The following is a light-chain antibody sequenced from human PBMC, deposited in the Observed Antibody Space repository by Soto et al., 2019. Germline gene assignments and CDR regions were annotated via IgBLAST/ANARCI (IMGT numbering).Light chain of an antibody. Sequence: DIVMTQSPLSLAVTSGEPASISCSSSVSLLHTNGYTYLDWYVQKPGQSPQLLIHSRSNRASGVPDRFSGSGSGTDFTLKISRVEPEDVGVYYCMQAVQTPLTFGGGTKVDI. J-gene: IGKJ4*01. CDR2: SRS. CDR1: VSLLHTNGYTY. V-gene: IGKV2-28*01. CDR3: MQAVQTPLT.